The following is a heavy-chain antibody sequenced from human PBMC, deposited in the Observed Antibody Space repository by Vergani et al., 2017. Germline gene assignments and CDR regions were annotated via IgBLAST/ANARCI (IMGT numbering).Heavy chain of an antibody. CDR2: ISYDGSNK. CDR3: ARGGSEQWLLNY. CDR1: GFTFSSYA. J-gene: IGHJ4*02. D-gene: IGHD6-19*01. V-gene: IGHV3-30-3*01. Sequence: QVQLVESGGGVVQPGRSLRLSCAASGFTFSSYAMHWVRQAPGKGLEGVAVISYDGSNKYYADSVKGRFTISRDNSKNTLYLQMNSLRAEDTAVYYCARGGSEQWLLNYWGQGTLGTVSS.